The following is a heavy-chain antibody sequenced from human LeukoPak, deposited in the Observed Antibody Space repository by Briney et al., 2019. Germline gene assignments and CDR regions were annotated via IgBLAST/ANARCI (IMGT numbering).Heavy chain of an antibody. CDR3: ATLGQYGPGPFYYFDY. CDR1: GYTLTELS. J-gene: IGHJ4*02. V-gene: IGHV1-24*01. D-gene: IGHD3-10*01. Sequence: ASVKVSCKVSGYTLTELSMHWVRQAPGKGLEWMGGFDPEDGETIYAQKFQGRVTMTEDTSTDTAYMELSSLRSEDTAVYYCATLGQYGPGPFYYFDYWGQGTLVTVSS. CDR2: FDPEDGET.